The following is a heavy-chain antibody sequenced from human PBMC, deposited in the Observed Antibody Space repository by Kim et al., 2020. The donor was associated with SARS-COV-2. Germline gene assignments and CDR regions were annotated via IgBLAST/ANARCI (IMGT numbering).Heavy chain of an antibody. V-gene: IGHV1-18*01. J-gene: IGHJ4*02. CDR2: T. D-gene: IGHD4-17*01. CDR3: ARGAYGDVSFDY. Sequence: TKYGHNGQGRVIMTPDTSTNTAYMELWSLRSDDTAMYYCARGAYGDVSFDYWGQGTLVTVSS.